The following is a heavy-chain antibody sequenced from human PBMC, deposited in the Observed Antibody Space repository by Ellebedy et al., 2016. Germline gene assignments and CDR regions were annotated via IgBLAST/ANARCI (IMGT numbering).Heavy chain of an antibody. CDR2: ISYDGIHK. V-gene: IGHV3-30-3*01. CDR1: GFTFSSYV. J-gene: IGHJ4*02. CDR3: ARDPVSSIWYYFDY. D-gene: IGHD6-13*01. Sequence: GESLKISCAASGFTFSSYVMHWVRQAPGKGLEWVAVISYDGIHKKYADSAKGRFTISRDNPKNTLYLQMDSLTAEDTAVYYCARDPVSSIWYYFDYWGQGSLVTVSS.